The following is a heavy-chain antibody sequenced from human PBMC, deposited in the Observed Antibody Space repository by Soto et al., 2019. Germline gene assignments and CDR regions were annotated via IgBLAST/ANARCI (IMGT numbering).Heavy chain of an antibody. CDR1: GGSISSGGYY. CDR2: IYYSGST. V-gene: IGHV4-31*03. D-gene: IGHD1-26*01. Sequence: SETLSLTCTVSGGSISSGGYYWSWIRQHPGKGLEWIGYIYYSGSTYYNPSLKSRVTISVDTSKNQFSLKLSSVTAADTAVYYCARDGSSGSRIFDYWGQGTLVTVSS. CDR3: ARDGSSGSRIFDY. J-gene: IGHJ4*02.